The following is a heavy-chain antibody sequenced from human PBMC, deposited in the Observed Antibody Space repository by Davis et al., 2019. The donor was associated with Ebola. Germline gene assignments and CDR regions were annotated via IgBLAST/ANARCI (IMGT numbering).Heavy chain of an antibody. CDR3: ARDLAVWDYVSVGWFDP. CDR1: GFTVSSNY. V-gene: IGHV3-53*01. D-gene: IGHD4-17*01. CDR2: IYSGGST. Sequence: PGGSLRLSCAASGFTVSSNYMSWVRQAPGKGLEWVSVIYSGGSTYYADSVKGRFTISRDNSKNTLYLQMNSLRAEDTAVYYCARDLAVWDYVSVGWFDPWGQGTLVTVSS. J-gene: IGHJ5*02.